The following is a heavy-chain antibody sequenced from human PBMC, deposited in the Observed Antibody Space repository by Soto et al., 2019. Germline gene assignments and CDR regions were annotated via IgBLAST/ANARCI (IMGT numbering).Heavy chain of an antibody. CDR1: GYTFTSYA. CDR2: INAGNGNT. D-gene: IGHD4-17*01. CDR3: ARDTAPSDV. J-gene: IGHJ6*02. Sequence: QVKLVQSGAEVKKPGASVKVSCKASGYTFTSYAMHWVRQAPGQRLEWMGWINAGNGNTKYSQKFQGRVTITRDTSASTADMELSSLRSEDTAVYYCARDTAPSDVWGQGTTVTVSS. V-gene: IGHV1-3*01.